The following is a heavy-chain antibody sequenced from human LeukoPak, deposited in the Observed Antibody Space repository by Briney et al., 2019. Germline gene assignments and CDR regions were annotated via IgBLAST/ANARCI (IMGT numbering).Heavy chain of an antibody. V-gene: IGHV4-34*01. D-gene: IGHD3-10*01. Sequence: SETLSLTCAVYGGSFSGYYWSWIRQPPGKGLEWIGEINHSGSTNYNPSLKSRVTILVDTSKNQFSLKLSSVTAADTAVYYCAREIIRYYYGSGSYSNRYFDYWGQGTLVTVSS. J-gene: IGHJ4*02. CDR1: GGSFSGYY. CDR3: AREIIRYYYGSGSYSNRYFDY. CDR2: INHSGST.